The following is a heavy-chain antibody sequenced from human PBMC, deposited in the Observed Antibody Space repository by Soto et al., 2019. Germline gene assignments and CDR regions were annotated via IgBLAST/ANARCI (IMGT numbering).Heavy chain of an antibody. V-gene: IGHV4-34*01. D-gene: IGHD3-10*01. Sequence: PSETLSLTCAVYGGSFSGYYWSWIRQPPGKGLEWIGEINHSGSTNYNPSLKSRVTISVDTSKNQFSLKLSSVTAADTAVYYCARGGPPLWFGELLWDYYYGMDVWGQGTTVT. CDR1: GGSFSGYY. CDR3: ARGGPPLWFGELLWDYYYGMDV. CDR2: INHSGST. J-gene: IGHJ6*02.